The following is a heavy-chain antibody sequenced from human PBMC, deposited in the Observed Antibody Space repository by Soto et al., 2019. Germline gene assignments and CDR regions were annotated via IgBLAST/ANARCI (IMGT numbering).Heavy chain of an antibody. J-gene: IGHJ4*02. CDR1: GFTFSTYG. Sequence: PGGSLRLSCAPSGFTFSTYGMHWVRQAPGKGLEWVAGIQFDGSKTYYADSVKGRFTISRDNSQNILYLQTNSPRAEDTAVYYCARDTATVTTYFDYCGQRTLVTVSS. V-gene: IGHV3-33*01. CDR2: IQFDGSKT. CDR3: ARDTATVTTYFDY. D-gene: IGHD4-4*01.